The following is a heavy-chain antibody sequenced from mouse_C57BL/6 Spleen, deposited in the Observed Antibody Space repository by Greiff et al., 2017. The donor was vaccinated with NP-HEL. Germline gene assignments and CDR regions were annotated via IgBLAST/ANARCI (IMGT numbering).Heavy chain of an antibody. CDR2: IYPGSGST. V-gene: IGHV1-55*01. D-gene: IGHD1-1*01. J-gene: IGHJ4*01. CDR3: ARGITYYGSSLYAMDD. CDR1: GYTFTSYW. Sequence: QVQLQQPGAELVKPGASVKMSCKASGYTFTSYWITWVKQRPGQGLEWIGDIYPGSGSTNYNEKFKSKATLTVDTSSSTAYMQLSSLTSEDSAVYYCARGITYYGSSLYAMDDWGQGTSVTVSS.